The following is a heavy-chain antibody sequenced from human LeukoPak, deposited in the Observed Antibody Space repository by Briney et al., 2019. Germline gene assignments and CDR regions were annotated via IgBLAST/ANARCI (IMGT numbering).Heavy chain of an antibody. J-gene: IGHJ5*02. Sequence: SETLSLTCTVSGGYISSYYWSWIRQPPRKGLEWIGYIYYSGSTTYSPSLKRRVTISVDTSKSQFSLKLRSVAAADTAVYYCARAPVAATYWFDPWGQGTLVTVSS. V-gene: IGHV4-59*01. D-gene: IGHD2-15*01. CDR2: IYYSGST. CDR1: GGYISSYY. CDR3: ARAPVAATYWFDP.